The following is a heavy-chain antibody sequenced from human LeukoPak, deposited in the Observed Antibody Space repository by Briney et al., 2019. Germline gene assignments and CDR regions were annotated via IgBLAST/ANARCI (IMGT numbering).Heavy chain of an antibody. D-gene: IGHD2-2*03. CDR3: ARHGSTFYFES. Sequence: SSGTLSLTCTVSGASIYIYYWSWMRQPPGTGREWIVYIYNNLNTNYKPSIRSRVTISVDTSKNQFSLKLRSVTAADTAVYYCARHGSTFYFESWGLGTLVTVSS. V-gene: IGHV4-59*08. CDR1: GASIYIYY. CDR2: IYNNLNT. J-gene: IGHJ4*02.